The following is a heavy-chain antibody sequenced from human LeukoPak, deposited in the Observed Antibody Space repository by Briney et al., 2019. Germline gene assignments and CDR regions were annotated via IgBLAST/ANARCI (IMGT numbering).Heavy chain of an antibody. D-gene: IGHD4-11*01. CDR2: IYYSGST. V-gene: IGHV4-39*01. J-gene: IGHJ6*02. CDR1: GGSISSSSYY. Sequence: PSETLSLTCTVSGGSISSSSYYWGWIRQPPGKGLEWIGCIYYSGSTYYNPSLKSRVTISVDTSKNQFSLKLSSVTAADTAVYYCASPGSFDWSSNDYYYYGMDVWGQGTTVTVSS. CDR3: ASPGSFDWSSNDYYYYGMDV.